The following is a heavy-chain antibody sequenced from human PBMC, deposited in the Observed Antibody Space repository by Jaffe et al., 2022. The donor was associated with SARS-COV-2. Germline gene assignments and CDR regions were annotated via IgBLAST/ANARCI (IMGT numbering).Heavy chain of an antibody. CDR1: GFTFSNAW. CDR2: IKSKTDGGTT. Sequence: EVQLVESGGGLVKPGGSLRLSCAASGFTFSNAWMSWVRQAPGKGLEWVGRIKSKTDGGTTDYAAPVKGRFTISRDDSKNTLYLQMNSLKTEDTAVYYCTTNDNWLYYYYGMDVWGQGTTVTVSS. J-gene: IGHJ6*02. D-gene: IGHD1-20*01. V-gene: IGHV3-15*01. CDR3: TTNDNWLYYYYGMDV.